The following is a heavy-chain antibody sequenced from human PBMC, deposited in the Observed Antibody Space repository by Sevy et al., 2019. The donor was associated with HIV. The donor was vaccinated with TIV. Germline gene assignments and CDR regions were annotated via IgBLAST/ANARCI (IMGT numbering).Heavy chain of an antibody. CDR1: GFTFSSYE. V-gene: IGHV3-48*03. D-gene: IGHD1-26*01. Sequence: GGSLRLSCAASGFTFSSYEMNWVRQAPGKGLEWVSYISSSGSTIYYADSVKGRFTISRDNAKNSLYLQMNSLRAEDTAVYYCARDDRVGATIWFDPWGQGTLVTVSS. CDR2: ISSSGSTI. CDR3: ARDDRVGATIWFDP. J-gene: IGHJ5*02.